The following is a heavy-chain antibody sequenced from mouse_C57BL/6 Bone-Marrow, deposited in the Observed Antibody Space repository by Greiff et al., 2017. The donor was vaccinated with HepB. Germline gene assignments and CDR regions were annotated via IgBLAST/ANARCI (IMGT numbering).Heavy chain of an antibody. D-gene: IGHD3-2*02. Sequence: QVQLQQPGAELVKPGASVKLSCKASGYTFTSYWMHWVKQRPGQGLEWIGMIHPNSGSTNYNEKFKSKATLTVDKSSSTAYMQLSSLTSEDSAVYYCARSDSSGFYFGYWGQGTTLTVSS. CDR1: GYTFTSYW. CDR3: ARSDSSGFYFGY. V-gene: IGHV1-64*01. CDR2: IHPNSGST. J-gene: IGHJ2*01.